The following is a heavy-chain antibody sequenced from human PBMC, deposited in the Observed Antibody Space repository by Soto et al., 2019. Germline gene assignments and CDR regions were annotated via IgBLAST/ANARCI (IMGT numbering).Heavy chain of an antibody. J-gene: IGHJ6*03. V-gene: IGHV3-23*01. D-gene: IGHD2-2*01. CDR3: SSLPTNYYYYYYMDV. Sequence: EVQLLESGGGLVQPGGSLRLSCAASGFTFSSYAMSWVRQAPGKGLEWVSAISGSGGSTYYADSVKGRFTISRDNSKNTLYLQMNSLRAEDTAVYYCSSLPTNYYYYYYMDVWGKGTTVTVSS. CDR2: ISGSGGST. CDR1: GFTFSSYA.